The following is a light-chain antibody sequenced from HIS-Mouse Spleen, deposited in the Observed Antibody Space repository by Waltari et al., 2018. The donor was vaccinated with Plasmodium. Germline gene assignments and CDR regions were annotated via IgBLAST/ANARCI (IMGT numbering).Light chain of an antibody. V-gene: IGLV2-14*03. CDR3: SSYTSSSTYV. Sequence: QSPLTQHAAVSGPPVQSITVPCTGTSSDVGGTNYVSCNQQPPGKAPKLMIYHVSHRPSGVSNRFSGSKSGNTASLTISGLQAEDEADYYCSSYTSSSTYVFGTGTKVTVL. J-gene: IGLJ1*01. CDR2: HVS. CDR1: SSDVGGTNY.